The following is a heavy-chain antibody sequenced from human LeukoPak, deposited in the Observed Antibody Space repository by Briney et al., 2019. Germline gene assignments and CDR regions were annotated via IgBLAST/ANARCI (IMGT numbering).Heavy chain of an antibody. J-gene: IGHJ5*02. D-gene: IGHD6-13*01. CDR1: GGSISSSSYY. V-gene: IGHV4-39*07. Sequence: PSETLSLTCTVSGGSISSSSYYWGWIRQPPGKGLEWIASIYYSGSTYYNPSLKSRVTISVDTSKNQFSLKLSSVTAADTAVYYCARAGIAAAPNWFDPWGQGTLVTVSS. CDR3: ARAGIAAAPNWFDP. CDR2: IYYSGST.